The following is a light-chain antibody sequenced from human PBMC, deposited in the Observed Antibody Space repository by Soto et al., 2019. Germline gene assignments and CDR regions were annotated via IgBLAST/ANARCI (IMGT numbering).Light chain of an antibody. CDR3: HQYGISSPVT. CDR2: GAS. V-gene: IGKV3-20*01. CDR1: QSVSSSY. J-gene: IGKJ5*01. Sequence: EIVLTQSPGTLSLSPGERATLSCRASQSVSSSYLAWYQQKPGQAPRLLIYGASSRATGIPDRFSGSGSGTDFTLTISRLEPEDFAMYYCHQYGISSPVTFGQGTRLEIK.